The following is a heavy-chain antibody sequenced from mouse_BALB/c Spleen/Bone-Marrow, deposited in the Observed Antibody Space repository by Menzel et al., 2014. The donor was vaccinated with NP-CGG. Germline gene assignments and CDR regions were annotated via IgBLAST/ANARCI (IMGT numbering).Heavy chain of an antibody. CDR1: GYSFTGYY. J-gene: IGHJ4*01. CDR3: ARGYGNKAMDY. Sequence: LVKTGASVKISCKASGYSFTGYYMHWVKQSHGKSLEWIGYISCYNGATSYNQKFKGKATFTVDTSSSTAYMHFNNLTSEDSTVYYCARGYGNKAMDYWGQRTSVTVSS. CDR2: ISCYNGAT. D-gene: IGHD2-10*02. V-gene: IGHV1S34*01.